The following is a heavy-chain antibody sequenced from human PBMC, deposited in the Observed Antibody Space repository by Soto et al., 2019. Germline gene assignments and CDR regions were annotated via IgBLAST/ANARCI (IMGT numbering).Heavy chain of an antibody. CDR1: GGSISSGGYS. V-gene: IGHV4-30-2*01. CDR3: ARGYYDFWSGYYTGSVWFDP. CDR2: IYHSGST. D-gene: IGHD3-3*01. Sequence: QLQLQESGSGLVKPSQTLSLTCAVSGGSISSGGYSWSWIRQPPGKGLEWIGYIYHSGSTYYNPSLKSRVTISVDRSKNQLSLKLSSVTAAHTAVYYCARGYYDFWSGYYTGSVWFDPWGQGTLVTVSS. J-gene: IGHJ5*02.